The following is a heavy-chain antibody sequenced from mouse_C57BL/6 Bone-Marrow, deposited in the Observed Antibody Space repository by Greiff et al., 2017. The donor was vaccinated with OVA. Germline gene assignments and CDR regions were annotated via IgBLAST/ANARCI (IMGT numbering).Heavy chain of an antibody. V-gene: IGHV1-81*01. CDR1: GYTFTSYG. J-gene: IGHJ2*01. Sequence: VKVVESGAELARPGASVKLSCKASGYTFTSYGISWVKQRTGQGLEWIGEIYPRSGNTYYNEKFKGKATLTADKSSSTAYMELRSLTSEDSAVYFCARNYYGSFDYWGQGTTLTVSS. CDR3: ARNYYGSFDY. CDR2: IYPRSGNT. D-gene: IGHD1-1*01.